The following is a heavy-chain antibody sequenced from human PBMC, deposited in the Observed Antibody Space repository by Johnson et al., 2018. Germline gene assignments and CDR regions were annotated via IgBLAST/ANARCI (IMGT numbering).Heavy chain of an antibody. Sequence: VQLVESGGGLAQPGGSLRLSCAASGFPFSSYALSWVRQAPGKGLEWVSRISGSGSSTYYADSVKGRFTISRDNSKNTLYLQLNRQRAEDTAGYYGAERRSGDYWGQGTLVTVSS. CDR2: ISGSGSST. V-gene: IGHV3-23*04. CDR3: AERRSGDY. CDR1: GFPFSSYA. J-gene: IGHJ4*02.